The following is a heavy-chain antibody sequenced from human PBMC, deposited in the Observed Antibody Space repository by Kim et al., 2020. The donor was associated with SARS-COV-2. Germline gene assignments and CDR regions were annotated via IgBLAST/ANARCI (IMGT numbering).Heavy chain of an antibody. Sequence: GESLKISCKGSGYMFTNYWIGWVRHMPGKGLEWMGIINPGDSETRYSPSFQGQVTISVDKSINTAYLQWSSLKASDTATYYCANSYSGYAFDYWGQGTLVTVSS. J-gene: IGHJ4*02. CDR1: GYMFTNYW. D-gene: IGHD5-12*01. CDR3: ANSYSGYAFDY. CDR2: INPGDSET. V-gene: IGHV5-51*01.